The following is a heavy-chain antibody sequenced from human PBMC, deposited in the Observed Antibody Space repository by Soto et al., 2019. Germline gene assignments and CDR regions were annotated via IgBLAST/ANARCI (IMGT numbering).Heavy chain of an antibody. J-gene: IGHJ3*02. Sequence: EVQLVESGGGLVQPGGSLRLSCAASGFTFSSYSMNWVRQAPGKGLEWVSYISSSSSTIYYADSVKGRFTISRDNAKNSPXLQMNSLRDEDTAVYYCARDLAYCGGDCYSNAFDIWGQGTMVTVSS. CDR1: GFTFSSYS. CDR2: ISSSSSTI. CDR3: ARDLAYCGGDCYSNAFDI. V-gene: IGHV3-48*02. D-gene: IGHD2-21*02.